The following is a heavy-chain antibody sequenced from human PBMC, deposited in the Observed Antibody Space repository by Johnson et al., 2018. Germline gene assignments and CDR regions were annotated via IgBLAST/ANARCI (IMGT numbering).Heavy chain of an antibody. D-gene: IGHD3/OR15-3a*01. CDR2: IKSKAYGGTT. CDR3: AKGGLTSAYYYTHGMDV. V-gene: IGHV3-49*03. Sequence: VQLVESGGGLVQPGRSLRLSCTASGFTFGYYAMSWSRQAPGKGLEWVGFIKSKAYGGTTDYATSVKGRFTISRDDSKSIAYLQMNSLRAEDTAVYYCAKGGLTSAYYYTHGMDVWGQGTTVTVSS. CDR1: GFTFGYYA. J-gene: IGHJ6*02.